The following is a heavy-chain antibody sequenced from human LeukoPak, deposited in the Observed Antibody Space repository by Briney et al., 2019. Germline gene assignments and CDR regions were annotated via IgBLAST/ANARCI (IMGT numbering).Heavy chain of an antibody. CDR3: VRKKATMDYYYYMDV. D-gene: IGHD5-24*01. V-gene: IGHV3-43*01. Sequence: HPGGSLRLSCAGSGSNLDDYSMHWVRQAPGKGLEWVSLISWDGGSIYYADSVKGRFTISRDNSKNSLYLQMNSLGTEDTALYYCVRKKATMDYYYYMDVWGKGTTVTVSS. CDR1: GSNLDDYS. J-gene: IGHJ6*03. CDR2: ISWDGGSI.